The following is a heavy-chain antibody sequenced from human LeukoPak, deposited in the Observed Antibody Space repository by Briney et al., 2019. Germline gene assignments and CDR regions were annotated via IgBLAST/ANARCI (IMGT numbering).Heavy chain of an antibody. J-gene: IGHJ4*02. CDR2: IRYDAINK. Sequence: GGPLRLSCAASGFTFSSYGMHCARQAPAKGVEWVAFIRYDAINKYYADTVKGRFTISRDNSKNTLYLQMNSLRAEDTAVYYCARDRWYSSSWYYFDYWGQGTLVTVSS. CDR3: ARDRWYSSSWYYFDY. D-gene: IGHD6-6*01. V-gene: IGHV3-30*02. CDR1: GFTFSSYG.